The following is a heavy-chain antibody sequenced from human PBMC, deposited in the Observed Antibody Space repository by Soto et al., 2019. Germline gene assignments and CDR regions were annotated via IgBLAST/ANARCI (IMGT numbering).Heavy chain of an antibody. J-gene: IGHJ6*02. D-gene: IGHD6-13*01. CDR2: IHYSGNT. Sequence: SETLSLTCTVSGDSISSSSYYWSWIRQHPGKGLEWIGYIHYSGNTRYNPSLKSRLTISVDTSKNQFSLMLSSLTAADTAVYFCARARVPYSSTWYRYDYYGMDIWGQGTTVTVSS. V-gene: IGHV4-31*03. CDR1: GDSISSSSYY. CDR3: ARARVPYSSTWYRYDYYGMDI.